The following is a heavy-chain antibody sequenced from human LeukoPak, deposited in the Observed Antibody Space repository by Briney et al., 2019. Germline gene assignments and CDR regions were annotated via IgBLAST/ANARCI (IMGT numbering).Heavy chain of an antibody. D-gene: IGHD5-18*01. CDR1: GYTFTSYD. CDR3: ARLGVYDGNSYGSY. J-gene: IGHJ4*02. V-gene: IGHV1-8*01. Sequence: ASVKVSCKASGYTFTSYDINWVRRATGQGLEWMGWMNPNSGNTGYAQKFQGRVTMTRNTSISTAYMELSSLRSEDTAVYYCARLGVYDGNSYGSYWGQGTLVTVSS. CDR2: MNPNSGNT.